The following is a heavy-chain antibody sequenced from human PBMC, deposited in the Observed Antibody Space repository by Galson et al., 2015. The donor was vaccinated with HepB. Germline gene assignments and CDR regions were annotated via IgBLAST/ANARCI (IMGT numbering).Heavy chain of an antibody. CDR2: ISGSGGST. V-gene: IGHV3-23*01. D-gene: IGHD2-2*01. Sequence: SLRLSCAASGFTFSSYAMSWVRQAPGKGLEWVSAISGSGGSTYYADSVKGRFTISRDNSKNTLYLQMNSLRAEDTAVYYCAKVFHCSSTSCYPYFDYWGQGTLVTVSS. CDR1: GFTFSSYA. J-gene: IGHJ4*02. CDR3: AKVFHCSSTSCYPYFDY.